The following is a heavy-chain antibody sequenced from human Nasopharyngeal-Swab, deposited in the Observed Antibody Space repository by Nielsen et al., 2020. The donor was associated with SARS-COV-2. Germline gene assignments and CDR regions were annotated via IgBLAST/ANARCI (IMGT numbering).Heavy chain of an antibody. V-gene: IGHV3-48*02. CDR2: ISSNSDTK. J-gene: IGHJ4*02. D-gene: IGHD1-1*01. Sequence: GVLKISCAASGFTFSNFRMNWVRQAPGKGLEWVSCISSNSDTKYYADSVKGRFTISRDNAKNSLYLQMNSLRHEDTAVYYCASGTYDNAPGWGQGTLVTVSS. CDR3: ASGTYDNAPG. CDR1: GFTFSNFR.